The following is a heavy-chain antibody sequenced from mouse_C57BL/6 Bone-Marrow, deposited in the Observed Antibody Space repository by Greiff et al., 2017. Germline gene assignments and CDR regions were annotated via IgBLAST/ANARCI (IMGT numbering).Heavy chain of an antibody. CDR1: GFSLSTSGMG. Sequence: QVTLKVSGPGLLQSSQTLSLTCSFSGFSLSTSGMGVSWIRQPSGQGLEWLAHIYWDDDKRSNPSLKSRLTISKDTSRNQVFLKITRVDTADTATYYCARRRTTVVATDYFDYWGQGTTLTVSS. D-gene: IGHD1-1*01. V-gene: IGHV8-12*01. CDR3: ARRRTTVVATDYFDY. CDR2: IYWDDDK. J-gene: IGHJ2*01.